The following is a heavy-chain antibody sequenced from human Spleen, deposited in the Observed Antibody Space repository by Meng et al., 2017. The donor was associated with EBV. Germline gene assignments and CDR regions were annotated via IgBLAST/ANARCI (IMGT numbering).Heavy chain of an antibody. CDR3: ARGDYSRDYYYYFDH. J-gene: IGHJ4*02. CDR1: GGSISSGNYY. CDR2: VFRSGST. V-gene: IGHV4-30-4*01. Sequence: QGQLQESGPGLVXPXXXXXLTXAXSGGSISSGNYYWSWIRQPPGKGLEWIGYVFRSGSTYYTPSLKSRVTISVDTSRNHFSLKLSSVTDADTAVYYCARGDYSRDYYYYFDHWGQGTLVTVS. D-gene: IGHD3-22*01.